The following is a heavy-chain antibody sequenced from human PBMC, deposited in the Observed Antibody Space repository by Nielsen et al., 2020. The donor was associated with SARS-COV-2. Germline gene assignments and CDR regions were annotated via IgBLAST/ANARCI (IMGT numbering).Heavy chain of an antibody. Sequence: ASVKVSCKASGYTFTSYGINWVRQAPGQGLEWMGWINAYNGNTNYAQKLQGRVTMTRDTSTSTAYMELSSLRSEDTAVYYCARSDDSNSSGYYFYVILGGFDYWGQGTLVTVSS. CDR2: INAYNGNT. CDR3: ARSDDSNSSGYYFYVILGGFDY. CDR1: GYTFTSYG. D-gene: IGHD3-22*01. J-gene: IGHJ4*02. V-gene: IGHV1-18*01.